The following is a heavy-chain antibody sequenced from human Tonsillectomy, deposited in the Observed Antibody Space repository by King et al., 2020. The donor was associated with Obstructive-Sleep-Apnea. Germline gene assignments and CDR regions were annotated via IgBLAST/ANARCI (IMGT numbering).Heavy chain of an antibody. CDR3: ARVGEAYYYGSGSYTFDY. J-gene: IGHJ4*02. CDR1: GFTFDEYG. CDR2: INWNGGST. Sequence: QLVQSGGGVVRPGGSLRLSCAASGFTFDEYGMSWGRQAPGKGLEWVSGINWNGGSTGYADSVKGQFTISSDNAKNSLFLQMKSLIAEDTALYHCARVGEAYYYGSGSYTFDYWGQGTLVTVSS. D-gene: IGHD3-10*01. V-gene: IGHV3-20*01.